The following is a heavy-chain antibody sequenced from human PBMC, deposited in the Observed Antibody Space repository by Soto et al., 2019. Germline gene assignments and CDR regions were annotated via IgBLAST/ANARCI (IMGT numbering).Heavy chain of an antibody. V-gene: IGHV1-46*01. CDR3: ARKSQVIWGSYRYSWFDP. CDR1: GYTFTSYY. Sequence: ASVKVSCKASGYTFTSYYMHWVRQAPGQGLEWMGIINPSGGSTSYAQKFQGRVTMTRDTSTSTVYMELSSLRSEDTAVYYCARKSQVIWGSYRYSWFDPWGQGTLVTVSS. J-gene: IGHJ5*02. CDR2: INPSGGST. D-gene: IGHD3-16*02.